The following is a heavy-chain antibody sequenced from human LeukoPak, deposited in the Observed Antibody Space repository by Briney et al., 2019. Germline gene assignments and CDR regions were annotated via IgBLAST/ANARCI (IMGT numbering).Heavy chain of an antibody. CDR3: ARAVVVVPAAIYYDSSGYLFDY. CDR2: INPNSGGT. CDR1: GYTFTGYY. J-gene: IGHJ4*02. Sequence: AASVKVSCKASGYTFTGYYMHWVRQAPGQGIEWMGWINPNSGGTNYAQKFQGRVTMTRDTSISTAYMELSRLRSDDTAVYYCARAVVVVPAAIYYDSSGYLFDYWGQGTLVTVSS. V-gene: IGHV1-2*02. D-gene: IGHD2-2*02.